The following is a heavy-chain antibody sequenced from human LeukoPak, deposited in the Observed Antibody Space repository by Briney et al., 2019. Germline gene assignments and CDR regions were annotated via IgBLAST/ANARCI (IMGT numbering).Heavy chain of an antibody. V-gene: IGHV2-5*02. CDR2: IYWDDDK. Sequence: SGPTLVKPTQTLTLTCTISGLSLSSNGVGVGWIRQPPGKALEWLVLIYWDDDKRYSPSLKSRLTITKDTSKNQVVLTMTNMAPVDTATYYCAHSGFNYGFDYWGQGGLVTVSS. J-gene: IGHJ4*02. D-gene: IGHD5-18*01. CDR1: GLSLSSNGVG. CDR3: AHSGFNYGFDY.